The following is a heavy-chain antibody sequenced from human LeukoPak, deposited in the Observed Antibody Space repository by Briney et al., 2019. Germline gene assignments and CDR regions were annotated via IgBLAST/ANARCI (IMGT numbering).Heavy chain of an antibody. V-gene: IGHV3-33*01. J-gene: IGHJ4*02. CDR3: ARDRRGVGASLLDY. Sequence: GRSLRLSCAASGFTFSSYGMHWVRQAPGKGLEWVAVIWYDGSNKYYADSVKGRFTISRDNSKNTLYLQMNSLRAEDTAVYYCARDRRGVGASLLDYWSQGTLVTVSS. CDR2: IWYDGSNK. D-gene: IGHD1-26*01. CDR1: GFTFSSYG.